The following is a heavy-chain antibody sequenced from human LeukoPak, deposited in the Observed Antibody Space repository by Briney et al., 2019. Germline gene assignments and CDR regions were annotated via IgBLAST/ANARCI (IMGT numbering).Heavy chain of an antibody. CDR2: ISSSSSYI. Sequence: GGSLRLSCAASGFTFSSYSMNWVRQAPGKGLEWVSSISSSSSYIYYADSVKGRFTISRDNAKNSLYLQMNSLRAEDTAVYYRARARRPSDYDFWSGLAYYNWFDPWGQGTLVTFSS. J-gene: IGHJ5*02. CDR3: ARARRPSDYDFWSGLAYYNWFDP. V-gene: IGHV3-21*01. CDR1: GFTFSSYS. D-gene: IGHD3-3*01.